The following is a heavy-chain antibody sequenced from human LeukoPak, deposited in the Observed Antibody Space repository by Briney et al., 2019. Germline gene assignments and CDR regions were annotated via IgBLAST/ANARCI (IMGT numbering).Heavy chain of an antibody. V-gene: IGHV4-39*07. CDR3: ARGVRSSSWLSPPESTEMRD. Sequence: SETLSLTCTVSGGSISSSSYYWGWIRQPPGKGLEWIGSIYHSGSTNYNPSLKSRVTISVDKSKNQFSLKLSSVTAADTAVYYCARGVRSSSWLSPPESTEMRDWGQGTLVTVSS. CDR1: GGSISSSSYY. D-gene: IGHD6-13*01. CDR2: IYHSGST. J-gene: IGHJ4*02.